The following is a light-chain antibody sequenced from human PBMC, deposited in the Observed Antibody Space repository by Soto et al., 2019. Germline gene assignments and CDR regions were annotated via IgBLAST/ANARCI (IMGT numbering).Light chain of an antibody. CDR3: GTWDSSLRAEV. J-gene: IGLJ3*02. CDR2: DNN. Sequence: QSVLTQPPSVSAAPGQRVTISCSGSDSNIENNYVSWYQQLPGTAPKLLIYDNNKRPSGIPDRFSGSKSGTSTTLVITGLQTGDEADYYCGTWDSSLRAEVFGGGTKLTVL. CDR1: DSNIENNY. V-gene: IGLV1-51*01.